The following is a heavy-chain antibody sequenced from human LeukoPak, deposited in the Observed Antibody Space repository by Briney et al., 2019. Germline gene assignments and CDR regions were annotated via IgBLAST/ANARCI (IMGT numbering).Heavy chain of an antibody. CDR2: IIPIFGTA. V-gene: IGHV1-69*05. J-gene: IGHJ4*02. CDR1: GGTFSSYA. D-gene: IGHD1-26*01. CDR3: ARETYSGSGSYYGVVDY. Sequence: SVKVSCKASGGTFSSYAISWVRQAPGQGLEWMGRIIPIFGTANYAQKFQGRVTITTDESTSIAYMELSSLRSEDTAVYYCARETYSGSGSYYGVVDYWGQGTLVTVSS.